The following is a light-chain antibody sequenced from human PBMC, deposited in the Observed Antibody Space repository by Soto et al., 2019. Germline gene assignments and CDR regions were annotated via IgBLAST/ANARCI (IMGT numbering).Light chain of an antibody. V-gene: IGLV1-44*01. Sequence: QSVLTQPPSASGTPGQGVAISCSGSSSNMGSNTVNWYQHLPGTAPKLLIYNDNQRPSGVPDRFFGSKSGTSASLAITGLQSEDESDYYCAAWHGSLNHILFGGGTKLTVL. CDR2: NDN. CDR3: AAWHGSLNHIL. CDR1: SSNMGSNT. J-gene: IGLJ2*01.